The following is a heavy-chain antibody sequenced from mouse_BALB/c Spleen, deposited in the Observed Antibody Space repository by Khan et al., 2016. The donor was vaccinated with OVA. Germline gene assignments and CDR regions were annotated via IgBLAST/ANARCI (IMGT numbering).Heavy chain of an antibody. V-gene: IGHV1-5*01. D-gene: IGHD2-12*01. Sequence: VQLKQSGTVLARPGASVKMSCKASGYTFTSYLIHWVKQRPGQGLEWIGDIYPGNNDTRYNQQFKDKAKLTAGTSASTAYMELSSLTNEDSAVYYCTRGGYSTFAYWGQGTLVTVSA. CDR2: IYPGNNDT. CDR1: GYTFTSYL. J-gene: IGHJ3*01. CDR3: TRGGYSTFAY.